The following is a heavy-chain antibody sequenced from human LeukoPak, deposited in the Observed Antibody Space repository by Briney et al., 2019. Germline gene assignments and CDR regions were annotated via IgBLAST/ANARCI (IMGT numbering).Heavy chain of an antibody. J-gene: IGHJ4*02. D-gene: IGHD3-22*01. CDR1: GFTFSSYA. CDR3: AKGDDSSGYYSLDDY. CDR2: ISGSGGST. Sequence: QPGGSLRLSCAASGFTFSSYAMSWVRQAPGKGLEWVSAISGSGGSTYYADSVKGRFTISRDNSKNTLYLQMNSLRAEDTAVYYCAKGDDSSGYYSLDDYWGQGTLVTVPS. V-gene: IGHV3-23*01.